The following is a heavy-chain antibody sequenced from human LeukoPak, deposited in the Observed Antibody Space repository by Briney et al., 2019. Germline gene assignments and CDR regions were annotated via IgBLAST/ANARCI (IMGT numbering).Heavy chain of an antibody. D-gene: IGHD3-9*01. CDR1: GGTFSSYA. CDR2: IIPIFGTA. V-gene: IGHV1-69*05. CDR3: ASRMILTGYYMGFDY. Sequence: ASVKVSCKASGGTFSSYAISWVRHAPGQGLEWMGGIIPIFGTANYAQKFQSRDTITTDESTSTAYMELSSLRSEDTAVYYCASRMILTGYYMGFDYWGQGTLVTVSS. J-gene: IGHJ4*02.